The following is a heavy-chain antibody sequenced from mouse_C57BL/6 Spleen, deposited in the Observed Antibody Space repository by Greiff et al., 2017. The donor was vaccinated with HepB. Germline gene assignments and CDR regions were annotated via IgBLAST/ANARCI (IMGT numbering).Heavy chain of an antibody. CDR1: GYAFSSYW. J-gene: IGHJ2*01. V-gene: IGHV1-80*01. Sequence: QVQLQQSGAELVKPGASVKISCKASGYAFSSYWMNWVKQRPGKGLEWIGQIYPGDGDTNYNGKFKGKATLTADKSSSTAYMQLSSLTSEDSAVYVCARSGATVEGRDFDYWGQGTTLTVSS. CDR2: IYPGDGDT. CDR3: ARSGATVEGRDFDY. D-gene: IGHD1-1*01.